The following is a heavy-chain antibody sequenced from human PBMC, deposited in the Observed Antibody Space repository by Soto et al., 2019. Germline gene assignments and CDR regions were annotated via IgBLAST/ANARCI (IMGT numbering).Heavy chain of an antibody. Sequence: PSETLSLTCAVSGGSISSGGYSWSWIRQPPGKGLEWIGYIYHSGSTYYNPSLKSRVTISVDRSKNQFSLKLTSVTAADTAVYYCARLYYCGTGSYYNRPFDIWGQGTLVTVSS. CDR1: GGSISSGGYS. CDR2: IYHSGST. J-gene: IGHJ4*02. V-gene: IGHV4-30-2*01. CDR3: ARLYYCGTGSYYNRPFDI. D-gene: IGHD3-10*01.